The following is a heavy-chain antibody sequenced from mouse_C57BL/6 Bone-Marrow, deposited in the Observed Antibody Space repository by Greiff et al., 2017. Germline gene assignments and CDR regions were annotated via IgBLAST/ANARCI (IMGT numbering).Heavy chain of an antibody. V-gene: IGHV1-53*01. CDR3: ARSFITTVVASYYALDY. Sequence: QVQLQQSGTELVKPGASVKLSCKASGYTFTSYCMRWVKQRPGQGLEWIGNINPSNGGTNYNEKFKRKATLTADKSSRTAYMQLICLTSEDSAVYYCARSFITTVVASYYALDYWGQGTSVTVSS. D-gene: IGHD1-1*01. CDR1: GYTFTSYC. J-gene: IGHJ4*01. CDR2: INPSNGGT.